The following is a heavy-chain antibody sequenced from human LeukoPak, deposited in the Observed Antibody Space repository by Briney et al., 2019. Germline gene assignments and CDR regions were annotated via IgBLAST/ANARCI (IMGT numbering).Heavy chain of an antibody. CDR1: GGSFSGYY. Sequence: PSETLSLTCAVYGGSFSGYYWSWIRQPPGKGLEWIGEINHSGSTNYNPSLKSRVTISVDTSKNQFSLKLSSVTAADTAVYYCARGPLGIAVAGTIFDYWGQGILVTVSS. D-gene: IGHD6-19*01. V-gene: IGHV4-34*01. J-gene: IGHJ4*02. CDR2: INHSGST. CDR3: ARGPLGIAVAGTIFDY.